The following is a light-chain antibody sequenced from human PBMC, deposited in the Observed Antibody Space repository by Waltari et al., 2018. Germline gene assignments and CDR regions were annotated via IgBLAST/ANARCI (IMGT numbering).Light chain of an antibody. V-gene: IGLV3-10*01. CDR2: EDS. Sequence: SYELTQPPSVSVSPGQTARITSSGDALPKQYASWYQQKSGQAPVLVIYEDSKRPSGIPERFSGSSSGTMATLTISGAQVEDEADYYCYSTDSSGNHYVFGTGTKVTVL. CDR3: YSTDSSGNHYV. J-gene: IGLJ1*01. CDR1: ALPKQY.